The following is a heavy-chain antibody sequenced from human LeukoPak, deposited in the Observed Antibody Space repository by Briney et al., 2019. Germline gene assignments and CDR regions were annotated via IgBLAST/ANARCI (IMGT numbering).Heavy chain of an antibody. CDR1: GFTFSSYG. V-gene: IGHV3-30*02. CDR3: AKDPQYYDILTGYSENWFDP. D-gene: IGHD3-9*01. Sequence: GGSLRLSCGASGFTFSSYGMHWVRQAPGKGLEWVAFIRYDGSNKYYADSVKGRFTISRDNSKNTLYLQMNSLRAEDTAVYYCAKDPQYYDILTGYSENWFDPWGQGTLVTVSS. J-gene: IGHJ5*02. CDR2: IRYDGSNK.